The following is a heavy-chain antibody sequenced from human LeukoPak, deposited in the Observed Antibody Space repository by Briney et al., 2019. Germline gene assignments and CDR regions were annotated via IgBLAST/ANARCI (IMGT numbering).Heavy chain of an antibody. CDR1: GFTFSSYA. CDR2: ISGSGAST. Sequence: PGGSLRLSCAASGFTFSSYAMSWVRQAPGKGLEWVSVISGSGASTYYADSVKGRFTISRDNSKNTLYLQMNSLRAEDTAVCYCAKASSSWYYFDYWGQGTLVTVSS. D-gene: IGHD6-13*01. V-gene: IGHV3-23*01. J-gene: IGHJ4*02. CDR3: AKASSSWYYFDY.